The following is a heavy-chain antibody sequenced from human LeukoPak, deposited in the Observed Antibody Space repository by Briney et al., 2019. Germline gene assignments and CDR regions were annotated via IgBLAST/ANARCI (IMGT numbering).Heavy chain of an antibody. CDR2: ISYDGSNK. J-gene: IGHJ6*04. CDR3: AKDLTVTTLAYYYYYGMDV. V-gene: IGHV3-30*18. D-gene: IGHD4-17*01. CDR1: GFTFSSYG. Sequence: PGRSLRLSCAASGFTFSSYGMHWVRQAPGKGLEWVAVISYDGSNKYYADSVKGRFTISRDNSKNTLYLQMNSLRAEDTAVYYCAKDLTVTTLAYYYYYGMDVWVKGTTVTVSS.